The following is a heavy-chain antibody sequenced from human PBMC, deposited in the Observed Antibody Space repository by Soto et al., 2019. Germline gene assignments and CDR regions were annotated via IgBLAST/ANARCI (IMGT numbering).Heavy chain of an antibody. CDR2: IYYSGST. CDR3: ARVPLTGYTYFDY. V-gene: IGHV4-31*03. Sequence: PSETLSLTCTVSGGSISSGGYYWSWIRQHPGKGLEWIGYIYYSGSTYYNPSLKSRVTISVDASKNQFSLKLSSVTAADTAVYYCARVPLTGYTYFDYWGQGTLVTVSS. CDR1: GGSISSGGYY. D-gene: IGHD3-9*01. J-gene: IGHJ4*02.